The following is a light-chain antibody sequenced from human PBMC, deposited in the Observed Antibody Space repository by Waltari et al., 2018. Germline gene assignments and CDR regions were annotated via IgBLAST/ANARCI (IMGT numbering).Light chain of an antibody. V-gene: IGKV3-15*01. CDR1: QSVSSN. Sequence: EIVMTQSPATLSVSPGERATLSCRASQSVSSNLAWYQQKPGQAPRLLIYGASSRATGIPAMVSGSGSGTEFTLTISSLQSEDFAVYYCQQYNNWPLTFGGGTKVEIK. J-gene: IGKJ4*01. CDR3: QQYNNWPLT. CDR2: GAS.